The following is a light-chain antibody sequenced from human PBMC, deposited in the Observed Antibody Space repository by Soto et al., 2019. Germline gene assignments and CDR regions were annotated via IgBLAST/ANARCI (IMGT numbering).Light chain of an antibody. CDR2: TNN. V-gene: IGLV1-44*01. CDR1: RFNIGSNT. Sequence: QLVLTQPPSASGTPGQRVTISCSGSRFNIGSNTANWYQQLPGTAPKVLIYTNNERPSGVPDRFSGSKSGTSAALAISGLQSGDEADYYCAAWDDNLNGFVFGPGTKVTVL. CDR3: AAWDDNLNGFV. J-gene: IGLJ1*01.